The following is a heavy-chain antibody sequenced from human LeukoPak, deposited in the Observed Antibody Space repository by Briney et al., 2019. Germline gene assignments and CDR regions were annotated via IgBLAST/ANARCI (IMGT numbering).Heavy chain of an antibody. D-gene: IGHD1-1*01. CDR2: VSFDGSDK. Sequence: PGRSLRLSCAASGFTFSSYGMNWVRQAPGKGLEWVGIVSFDGSDKYYADSVKGRFTISRDNSKNTLYLQMNSLRAEDTAVYFCAKEGVLERYFYYGMDVWGQGTTVTVSS. CDR3: AKEGVLERYFYYGMDV. CDR1: GFTFSSYG. V-gene: IGHV3-30*18. J-gene: IGHJ6*02.